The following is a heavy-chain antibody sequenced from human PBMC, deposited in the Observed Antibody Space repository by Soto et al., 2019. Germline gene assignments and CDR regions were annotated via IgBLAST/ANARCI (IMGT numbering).Heavy chain of an antibody. D-gene: IGHD3-9*01. J-gene: IGHJ4*02. Sequence: GASVKVSCKASGYTFTSYGISWVRQAPGQGLEWMGWISAYNGNTNYAQKLQGRVTMTTDTSTSTAYMELRSLRSGDTAVYYCARGYYDILTGYPQGPPHFDYWGQGTLVTVSS. CDR3: ARGYYDILTGYPQGPPHFDY. V-gene: IGHV1-18*01. CDR2: ISAYNGNT. CDR1: GYTFTSYG.